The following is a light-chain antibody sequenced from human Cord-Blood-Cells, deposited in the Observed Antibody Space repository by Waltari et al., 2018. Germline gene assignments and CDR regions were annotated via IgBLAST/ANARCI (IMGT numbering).Light chain of an antibody. J-gene: IGLJ2*01. V-gene: IGLV2-11*01. CDR2: DVS. CDR3: CSYAGSYTLV. Sequence: SALTLPRSVAGSPGQSATLSCAPTSRVVGGANSARWYQQHPGKPPKLMIYDVSKRPSGVPDRFSGSKSGNTASLTISGLQAEDEADYYCCSYAGSYTLVFGGGTKLTVL. CDR1: SRVVGGANS.